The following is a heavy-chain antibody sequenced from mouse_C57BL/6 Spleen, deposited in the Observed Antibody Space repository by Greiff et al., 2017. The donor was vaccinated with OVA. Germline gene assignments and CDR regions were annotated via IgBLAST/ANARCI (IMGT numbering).Heavy chain of an antibody. Sequence: EVKLMESEGGLVQPGSSMKLSCTASGFTFSDYYMAWVRQVPEKGLEWVANINYDGSSTYYLDSLKSRFIISRDNAKNILYLQMSSLKSEDTATYYCARDLGYDGYYAMDYWGQGTSVTVSS. CDR1: GFTFSDYY. D-gene: IGHD2-3*01. CDR2: INYDGSST. CDR3: ARDLGYDGYYAMDY. J-gene: IGHJ4*01. V-gene: IGHV5-16*01.